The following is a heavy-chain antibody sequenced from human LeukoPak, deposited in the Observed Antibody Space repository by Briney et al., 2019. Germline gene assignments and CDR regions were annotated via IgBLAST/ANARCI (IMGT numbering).Heavy chain of an antibody. Sequence: ASVKVSCKASGYTFTSYGISWVRQAPGQGLEWMGWISAYNGNTNYAQKLQGRVTMTRNTSISTAYMELSSLRSEDTAVYYCASVGRGIAARRAFPSYYMDVWGKGTTVTVSS. J-gene: IGHJ6*03. D-gene: IGHD6-6*01. CDR1: GYTFTSYG. CDR2: ISAYNGNT. V-gene: IGHV1-18*01. CDR3: ASVGRGIAARRAFPSYYMDV.